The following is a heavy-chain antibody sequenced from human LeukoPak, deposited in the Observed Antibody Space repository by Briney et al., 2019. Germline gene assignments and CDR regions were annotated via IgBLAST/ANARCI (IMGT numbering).Heavy chain of an antibody. J-gene: IGHJ4*02. D-gene: IGHD6-6*01. CDR2: INSDGSST. CDR3: ARTNPEDYSSSLYYFDY. Sequence: PGGSLRLSCAASGFTFSSYWMHRVRQAPGKGLVWVSRINSDGSSTSYADSVKGRFTISRDNAKNTLYLQMNSLRAEDTAVYYCARTNPEDYSSSLYYFDYWGQGTLVTVSS. CDR1: GFTFSSYW. V-gene: IGHV3-74*01.